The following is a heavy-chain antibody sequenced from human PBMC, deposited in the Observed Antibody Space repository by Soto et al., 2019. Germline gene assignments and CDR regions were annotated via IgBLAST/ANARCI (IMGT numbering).Heavy chain of an antibody. Sequence: EVQLLDSGGGLVQPGGSLRLSCAASGFTFNNYAMTWVRQAPGKGLEWVSAISGGGDTTSYADSVKGRVTVSRDGSKNTLYLQMSSLRAEDTALYYCAKGRGGSGSLTPRVDFWGQGTLGTVSS. CDR3: AKGRGGSGSLTPRVDF. CDR1: GFTFNNYA. V-gene: IGHV3-23*01. J-gene: IGHJ4*02. CDR2: ISGGGDTT. D-gene: IGHD3-10*01.